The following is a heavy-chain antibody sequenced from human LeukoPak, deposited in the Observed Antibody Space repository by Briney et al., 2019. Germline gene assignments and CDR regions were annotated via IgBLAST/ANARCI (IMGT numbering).Heavy chain of an antibody. V-gene: IGHV1-2*02. Sequence: GASVKVSCKASGDTFTGYYMHWVRQAPGQGLEWMGWINPNSGGTNYAQKFQGRVTMTRDTSISTAYMELSRLRSDDTAVYYCARDRTRTGYSSGWYHDYWGQRTLVTVSS. CDR1: GDTFTGYY. CDR3: ARDRTRTGYSSGWYHDY. J-gene: IGHJ4*02. D-gene: IGHD6-19*01. CDR2: INPNSGGT.